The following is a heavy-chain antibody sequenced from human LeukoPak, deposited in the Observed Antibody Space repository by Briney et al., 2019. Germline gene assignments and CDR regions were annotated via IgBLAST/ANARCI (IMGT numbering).Heavy chain of an antibody. CDR2: IKSNGRTT. CDR1: GFTFSNYW. Sequence: GGSLRLSCAASGFTFSNYWMHWVRQAPGKGLVWVSSIKSNGRTTSYADSVKCRFTISRDNAKNTLYLQMNSLRVEDTAVYYCARDGRLDGYNGIVDNWGQGTLATVSS. CDR3: ARDGRLDGYNGIVDN. V-gene: IGHV3-74*01. J-gene: IGHJ4*02. D-gene: IGHD5-24*01.